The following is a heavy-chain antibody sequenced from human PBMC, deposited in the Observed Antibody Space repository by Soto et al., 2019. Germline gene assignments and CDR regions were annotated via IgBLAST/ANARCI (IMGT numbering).Heavy chain of an antibody. Sequence: PSETLSLTCTVSGGSISSSSYYWGWIRQPPGKGLEWIGSIYYSGSTYYNPSLKSRVTISVDTSKNQFSLKLISVTAADTAVYYCAHTSRLRYFDWLFPFDYWGQGTLVTVSS. V-gene: IGHV4-39*01. CDR3: AHTSRLRYFDWLFPFDY. D-gene: IGHD3-9*01. CDR1: GGSISSSSYY. J-gene: IGHJ4*02. CDR2: IYYSGST.